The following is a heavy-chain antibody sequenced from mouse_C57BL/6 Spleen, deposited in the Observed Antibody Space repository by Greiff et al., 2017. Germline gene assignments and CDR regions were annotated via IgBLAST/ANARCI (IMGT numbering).Heavy chain of an antibody. CDR3: ARDYSNLYFDY. CDR1: GYTFTDYY. D-gene: IGHD2-5*01. V-gene: IGHV1-26*01. Sequence: VQLQQSGPELVKPGASVKISCKASGYTFTDYYMNWVKQSHGKSLEWIGDINPNNGGTSYNQKFKGKATLTVDKSSSTAYMELRSLTSEDSAVYYCARDYSNLYFDYWGQGTTLTVSS. J-gene: IGHJ2*01. CDR2: INPNNGGT.